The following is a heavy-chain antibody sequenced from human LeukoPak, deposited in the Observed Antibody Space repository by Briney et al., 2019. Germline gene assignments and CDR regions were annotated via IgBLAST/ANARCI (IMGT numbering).Heavy chain of an antibody. CDR3: ARDSGVAAASAEYFQH. CDR2: IYYSGST. D-gene: IGHD6-13*01. CDR1: GASISNFY. Sequence: KPSETLSLTCTVSGASISNFYWSWIRQPPGKGLEWIGYIYYSGSTNYNPSLKSRVTISVDTSKNQFSLKLSSVTAADTAVYYCARDSGVAAASAEYFQHWGQGTLVTVSS. V-gene: IGHV4-59*01. J-gene: IGHJ1*01.